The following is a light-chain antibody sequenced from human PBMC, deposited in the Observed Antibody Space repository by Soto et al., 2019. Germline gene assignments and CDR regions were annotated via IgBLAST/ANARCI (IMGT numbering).Light chain of an antibody. CDR3: AAWDDSLNGVV. J-gene: IGLJ2*01. CDR2: SNN. Sequence: QSVLTEPPSASGTPGQRVTISCSGSSSNIGSKTVNWYQQIPGTAPKLLIYSNNQRPSGVPDRFSGSKSGTSASLAISGLQSEGEADYDCAAWDDSLNGVVFGGGTKLTVL. CDR1: SSNIGSKT. V-gene: IGLV1-44*01.